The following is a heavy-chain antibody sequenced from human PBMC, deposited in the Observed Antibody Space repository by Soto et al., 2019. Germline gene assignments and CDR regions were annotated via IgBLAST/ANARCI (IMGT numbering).Heavy chain of an antibody. D-gene: IGHD3-22*01. CDR3: ARPEPDSSGSFDY. Sequence: GGSLRLSCAASGFTFSSYGMHWVRQAPGKGLEWVAVIWYDGSNKYYADSVKGRFTISRDNSKNTLYLQMNSLRAEDTAVYYCARPEPDSSGSFDYWGQGTLVTVSS. J-gene: IGHJ4*02. CDR1: GFTFSSYG. CDR2: IWYDGSNK. V-gene: IGHV3-33*01.